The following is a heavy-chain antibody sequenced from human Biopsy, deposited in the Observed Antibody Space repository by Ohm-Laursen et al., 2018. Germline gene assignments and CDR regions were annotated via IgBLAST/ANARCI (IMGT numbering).Heavy chain of an antibody. D-gene: IGHD3-16*01. CDR3: TRAGGGKIYGL. CDR2: IHYSGNT. CDR1: GVSINTDGYY. Sequence: SQTLSLTCTVSGVSINTDGYYWTWIRQHPGTGLEWIGYIHYSGNTLYNPSLKSRLTISVDTSRNQFSLKLTSVTAADTALYYCTRAGGGKIYGLWGQGTLVTVSS. J-gene: IGHJ4*02. V-gene: IGHV4-31*02.